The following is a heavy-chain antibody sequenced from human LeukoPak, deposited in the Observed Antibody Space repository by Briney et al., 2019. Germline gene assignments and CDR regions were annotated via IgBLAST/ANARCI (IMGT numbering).Heavy chain of an antibody. D-gene: IGHD3-22*01. Sequence: SETLSLTCTVSGYSISSGDYWGWIRQPPGKGLEWVGSVYHSGSTYYNPSLKSRVTISVDTSKNRFSLKLTSVTAADTAVYYCARDGTVIVVGPFDYWGQGTLVTVSS. CDR2: VYHSGST. CDR3: ARDGTVIVVGPFDY. V-gene: IGHV4-38-2*02. J-gene: IGHJ4*02. CDR1: GYSISSGDY.